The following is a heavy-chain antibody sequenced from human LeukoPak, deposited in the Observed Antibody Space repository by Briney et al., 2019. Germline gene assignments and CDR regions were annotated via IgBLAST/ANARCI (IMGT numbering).Heavy chain of an antibody. V-gene: IGHV3-33*06. D-gene: IGHD1-26*01. CDR3: AKDQVGATYYFDY. CDR2: IWYDGSNK. Sequence: GGSLRLSCAASGFTFSSFGMHWVRQAPGKGLEWVAVIWYDGSNKYYADSVKGRFTISRDNSKNTLYLQMNSLRAEDTAVYYCAKDQVGATYYFDYWGQGTLVTVSS. J-gene: IGHJ4*02. CDR1: GFTFSSFG.